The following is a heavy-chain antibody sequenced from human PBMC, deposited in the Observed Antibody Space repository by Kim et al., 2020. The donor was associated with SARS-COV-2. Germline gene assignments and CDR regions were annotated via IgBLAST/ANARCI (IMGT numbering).Heavy chain of an antibody. V-gene: IGHV4-39*01. CDR1: GGSISSSDYY. Sequence: SETLSLTCSVSGGSISSSDYYWGWIRQPPGKGLEWIATIYYSGNTYYNPSLKGRVTISVDTSKKQFSLRLSSVTAAAAAVYYCARHLRNWYFDLWGRGTLVTVSP. CDR2: IYYSGNT. J-gene: IGHJ2*01. CDR3: ARHLRNWYFDL.